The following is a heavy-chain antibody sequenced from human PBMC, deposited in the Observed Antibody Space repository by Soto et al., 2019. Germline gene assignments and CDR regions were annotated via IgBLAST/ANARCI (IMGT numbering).Heavy chain of an antibody. Sequence: EVQLLESGAGLVKPGGSLRLSCAASGFTFSSYAMKWVRQAPGKGLEWVSLIGESGTPTYYADSVKGRFTISRDNSGNTLLLEMYSLRAEDTAVYYCARYIPGVRYYGMDVWGQGTTVTVSS. CDR3: ARYIPGVRYYGMDV. J-gene: IGHJ6*02. CDR2: IGESGTPT. D-gene: IGHD2-2*01. V-gene: IGHV3-23*01. CDR1: GFTFSSYA.